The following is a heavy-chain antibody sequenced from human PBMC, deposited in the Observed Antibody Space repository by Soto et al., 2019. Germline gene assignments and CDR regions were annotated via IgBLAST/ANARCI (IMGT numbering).Heavy chain of an antibody. CDR3: FSDIVLVPADPSYGMDV. CDR2: IVVGSGNT. V-gene: IGHV1-58*01. Sequence: SVKVSCKASGFTFTSPAVQWVRQARGQRLEWIGWIVVGSGNTNYAQKFQERVTITRDMSTSTAYMELSSLRSEDTAVYYCFSDIVLVPADPSYGMDVWGQGTTVTVSS. D-gene: IGHD2-2*01. J-gene: IGHJ6*02. CDR1: GFTFTSPA.